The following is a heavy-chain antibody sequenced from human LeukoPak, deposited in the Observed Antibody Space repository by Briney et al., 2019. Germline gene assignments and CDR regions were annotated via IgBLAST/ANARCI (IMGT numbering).Heavy chain of an antibody. CDR2: IYYSGST. J-gene: IGHJ5*02. CDR1: GGSISSSSYY. D-gene: IGHD3-10*01. Sequence: SETLSLTCTVSGGSISSSSYYWGWIRQPPGKGLEWIGSIYYSGSTYYNPSLKSRVIISVDTSKNQFSLKLSSVTAADTAVYYCAREITMVRGVSHNWFDPWGQGTLVTVSS. CDR3: AREITMVRGVSHNWFDP. V-gene: IGHV4-39*07.